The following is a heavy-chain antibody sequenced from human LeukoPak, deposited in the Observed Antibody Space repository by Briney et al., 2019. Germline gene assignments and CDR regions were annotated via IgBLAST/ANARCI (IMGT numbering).Heavy chain of an antibody. J-gene: IGHJ5*02. D-gene: IGHD4-17*01. CDR1: GGSISSSSYY. Sequence: PSETLSFTCTVSGGSISSSSYYWGWIRQPPGKGLEWIGSIYYSGSTYYNPSLKSRVTISVDTSKNQFSLKLSSVTAADTALYYCAKAAYGDYVNWFDPWGQGTLVTVSS. CDR3: AKAAYGDYVNWFDP. CDR2: IYYSGST. V-gene: IGHV4-39*07.